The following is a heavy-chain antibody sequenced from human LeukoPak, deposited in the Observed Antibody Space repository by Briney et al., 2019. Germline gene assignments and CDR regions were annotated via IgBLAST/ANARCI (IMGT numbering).Heavy chain of an antibody. Sequence: GGSLRLSCAASGFTFNDYSMHWVRQAPGKGLEWVAIISYDGSNKYYTDSVKGRFTISRDNSKNTLYLQMHTLRAEDTAVYYCARNQLGFDYWGLGALVTVSS. D-gene: IGHD1-1*01. J-gene: IGHJ4*02. CDR3: ARNQLGFDY. V-gene: IGHV3-30*04. CDR1: GFTFNDYS. CDR2: ISYDGSNK.